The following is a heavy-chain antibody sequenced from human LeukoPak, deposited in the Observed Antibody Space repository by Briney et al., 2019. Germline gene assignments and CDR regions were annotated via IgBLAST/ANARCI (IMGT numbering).Heavy chain of an antibody. V-gene: IGHV3-48*03. D-gene: IGHD2-15*01. CDR1: GFTFSYYQ. Sequence: GGSLRLSCAASGFTFSYYQMNWVRQAPGKGLEWISYISGSGSTTSFAASVRGRFTISRDNAKNSMFLQMSSLRAEDTAVYYCARGYCSGGSCHFDSWGQGTLVTVSS. CDR3: ARGYCSGGSCHFDS. CDR2: ISGSGSTT. J-gene: IGHJ4*02.